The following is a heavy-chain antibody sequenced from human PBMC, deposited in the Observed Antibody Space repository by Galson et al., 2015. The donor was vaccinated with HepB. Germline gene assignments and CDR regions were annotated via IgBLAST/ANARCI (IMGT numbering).Heavy chain of an antibody. CDR1: GDSVSSNSAA. CDR2: TYYRSKWYN. V-gene: IGHV6-1*01. J-gene: IGHJ3*02. D-gene: IGHD6-19*01. Sequence: CAISGDSVSSNSAAWDWIRQSPSRGLEWLGRTYYRSKWYNDYAVSVKSRITINPDTSKNQFSLQLNSVTPEDTAVYYCATVRSRSGAFDIWGQGTMVTVSS. CDR3: ATVRSRSGAFDI.